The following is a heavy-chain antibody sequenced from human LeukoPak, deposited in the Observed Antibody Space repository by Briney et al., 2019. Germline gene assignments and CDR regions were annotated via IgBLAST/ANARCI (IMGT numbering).Heavy chain of an antibody. D-gene: IGHD3-10*01. CDR2: INHSGST. CDR3: ARGHSGSFPFDY. V-gene: IGHV4-34*01. J-gene: IGHJ4*02. CDR1: GGSISSYY. Sequence: SETLSLTCTVSGGSISSYYWSWIRQPPGKGLEWIGEINHSGSTSYNPSLKSRVTISVDTSKNQFSLKLSSVTAADTAVYYCARGHSGSFPFDYWGQGTLVTVSS.